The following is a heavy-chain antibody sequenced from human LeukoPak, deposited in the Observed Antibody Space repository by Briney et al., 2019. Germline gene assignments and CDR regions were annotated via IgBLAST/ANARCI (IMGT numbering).Heavy chain of an antibody. CDR3: AREWATYHNWYDP. J-gene: IGHJ5*02. V-gene: IGHV4-38-2*02. CDR2: IYRSATS. Sequence: SETLSLTCTVSGYTVETGYYWACFRQPPRHGRKCIGSIYRSATSYYTPSLKSRVLISMEMSKNVVSLSLTSVSAADTAVYCCAREWATYHNWYDPWGQGTLVIVSS. CDR1: GYTVETGYY. D-gene: IGHD1-26*01.